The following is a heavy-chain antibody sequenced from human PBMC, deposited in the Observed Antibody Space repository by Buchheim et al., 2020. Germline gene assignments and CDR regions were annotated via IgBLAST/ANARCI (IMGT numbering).Heavy chain of an antibody. V-gene: IGHV3-48*02. CDR3: MARGY. D-gene: IGHD5-24*01. CDR1: GSSFSSYR. CDR2: INRGSSAV. J-gene: IGHJ4*02. Sequence: EVQLVESGGDLVQPGGSLRLSCAASGSSFSSYRMNWVRQPPGKGLEWVSFINRGSSAVSYADSVKGRLTISRDNAKKSLYLQMNSLRDEDTAVYYCMARGYWGQGTL.